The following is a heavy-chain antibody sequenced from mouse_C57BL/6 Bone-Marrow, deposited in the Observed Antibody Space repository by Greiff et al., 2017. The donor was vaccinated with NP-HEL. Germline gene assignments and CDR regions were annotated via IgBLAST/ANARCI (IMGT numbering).Heavy chain of an antibody. J-gene: IGHJ2*01. V-gene: IGHV5-6*01. CDR2: ISSGGSYT. Sequence: EVQLVESGGDLVKPGGSLKLSCAASGFTFSSYGMSWVRQTPDKRLEWVATISSGGSYTYYPDSVKGRFTIARDNAKNTLYLQMSSLESEDTAMYYCARHGTGTYFDYWGQGTTLTVSS. CDR3: ARHGTGTYFDY. CDR1: GFTFSSYG. D-gene: IGHD4-1*01.